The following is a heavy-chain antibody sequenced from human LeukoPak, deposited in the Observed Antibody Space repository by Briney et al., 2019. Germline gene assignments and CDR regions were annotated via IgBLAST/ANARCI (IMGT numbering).Heavy chain of an antibody. D-gene: IGHD3-22*01. J-gene: IGHJ6*03. CDR2: NCYSGST. Sequence: PSETLSLTCTVSGGSISSNSYYWGWIRQPPGKGLEWIGSNCYSGSTYYNPSLKSRVTISVDTSKNQFSLKLSSVTAADTAVYYCARHYARGIVVVRDYYMDVWGKGTTVTVSS. CDR3: ARHYARGIVVVRDYYMDV. CDR1: GGSISSNSYY. V-gene: IGHV4-39*01.